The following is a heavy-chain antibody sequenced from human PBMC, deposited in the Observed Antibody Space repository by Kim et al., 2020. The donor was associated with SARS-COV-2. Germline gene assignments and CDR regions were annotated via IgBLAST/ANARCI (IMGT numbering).Heavy chain of an antibody. Sequence: KLQGRDTMTRDTSISTAYMELSRLRSDDTAVYYCARDTPDFSCYYGFDYWGQGTLVTVSS. CDR3: ARDTPDFSCYYGFDY. V-gene: IGHV1-2*02. J-gene: IGHJ4*02. D-gene: IGHD3-22*01.